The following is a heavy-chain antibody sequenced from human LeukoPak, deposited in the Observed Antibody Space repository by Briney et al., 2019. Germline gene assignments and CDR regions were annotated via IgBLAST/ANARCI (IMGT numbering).Heavy chain of an antibody. J-gene: IGHJ4*02. CDR3: ARVPTTVTTVYFDY. CDR1: GFTVSSNY. Sequence: PGGSLRLSCAASGFTVSSNYMSWVRQAPGKGLEWVSVIYSGGSTYYPHSVKGRFTISRDNSKNTLYLQMNSLRAEDTAVYYCARVPTTVTTVYFDYWGQGTLVTVSS. V-gene: IGHV3-53*01. D-gene: IGHD4-17*01. CDR2: IYSGGST.